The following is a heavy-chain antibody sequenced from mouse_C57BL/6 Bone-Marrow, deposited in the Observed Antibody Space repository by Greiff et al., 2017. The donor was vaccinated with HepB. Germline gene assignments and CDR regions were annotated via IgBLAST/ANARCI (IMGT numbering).Heavy chain of an antibody. Sequence: EVKLVESGPGLAKPSQTLSLTCSVTGYTITSDYWNWIRKFPGNKLEYMGYISYSGSTYYNPSRKSRISITRDTSKNQYYQQWNSVTTEDTATYYCARWGTTVVVPFDYWGQGTTLTVSS. CDR2: ISYSGST. CDR1: GYTITSDY. V-gene: IGHV3-8*01. J-gene: IGHJ2*01. D-gene: IGHD1-1*01. CDR3: ARWGTTVVVPFDY.